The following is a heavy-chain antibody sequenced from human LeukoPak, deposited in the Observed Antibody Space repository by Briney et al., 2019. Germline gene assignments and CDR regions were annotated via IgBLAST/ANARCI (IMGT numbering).Heavy chain of an antibody. Sequence: GESLKISCKGSGYIFTSYWISWVRQVPGKGLEWMGRIDPSDSYTNYSPSFQGHVTLSADKSISTAYLQWSSLKASDTAMYYCARRCSSNSCPFDYWGQGTLVTVSS. V-gene: IGHV5-10-1*01. D-gene: IGHD2-2*01. J-gene: IGHJ4*02. CDR1: GYIFTSYW. CDR3: ARRCSSNSCPFDY. CDR2: IDPSDSYT.